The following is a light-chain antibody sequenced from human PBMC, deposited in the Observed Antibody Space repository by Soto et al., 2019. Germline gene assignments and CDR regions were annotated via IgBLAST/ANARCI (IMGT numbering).Light chain of an antibody. CDR1: QDIRTY. CDR3: QQYDNLPLI. CDR2: DAS. Sequence: IQMTQSPSSLSASVGDRVTITCQATQDIRTYLNWYQQKPGKAPKLLIYDASSLETGVPSRFSGSGSGTDFTLTISSLQPEDFATYYCQQYDNLPLIFGQGTRLDIK. V-gene: IGKV1-33*01. J-gene: IGKJ5*01.